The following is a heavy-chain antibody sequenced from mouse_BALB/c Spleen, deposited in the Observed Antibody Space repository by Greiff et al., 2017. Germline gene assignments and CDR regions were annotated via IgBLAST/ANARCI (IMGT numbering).Heavy chain of an antibody. J-gene: IGHJ3*01. D-gene: IGHD1-2*01. CDR1: GYAFSSYW. V-gene: IGHV1-80*01. Sequence: VQLQQSGAELVRPGSSVKISCKASGYAFSSYWMNWVKQRPGQGLEWIGQIYPGDGDTNYNGKFKGKATLTADKSSSTAYMQLSSLTSEDSAVYFCARSGYYGYLFAYWGQGTLVTVSA. CDR2: IYPGDGDT. CDR3: ARSGYYGYLFAY.